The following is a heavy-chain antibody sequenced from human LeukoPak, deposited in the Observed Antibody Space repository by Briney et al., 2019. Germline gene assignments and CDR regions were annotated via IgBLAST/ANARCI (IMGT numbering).Heavy chain of an antibody. CDR2: IYSGGST. V-gene: IGHV3-66*01. CDR1: GFTFSSYA. CDR3: AGTPYYYDSSGYYVPGAFDI. Sequence: PGGSLRLSCAASGFTFSSYAMSWFRQAPGKGLEWVSVIYSGGSTYYADSVKGRFTISRDNSKNTLYLQMNSLRAEDTAVYYCAGTPYYYDSSGYYVPGAFDIWGQGTMVTVSS. J-gene: IGHJ3*02. D-gene: IGHD3-22*01.